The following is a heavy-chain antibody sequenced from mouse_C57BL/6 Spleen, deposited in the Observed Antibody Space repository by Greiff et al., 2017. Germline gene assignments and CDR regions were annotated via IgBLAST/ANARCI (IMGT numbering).Heavy chain of an antibody. D-gene: IGHD2-10*02. CDR1: GFTFSDYG. Sequence: EVMLVESGGGLVQPGGSLKLSCAASGFTFSDYGMAWVRQAPRKGPEWVAFISNLAYSIYYADTVTGRFTISRGNAKNTLYLEMSSLRSEDTAMYYCARQEEYTAMDYWGQGTSVTVSS. J-gene: IGHJ4*01. CDR3: ARQEEYTAMDY. V-gene: IGHV5-15*01. CDR2: ISNLAYSI.